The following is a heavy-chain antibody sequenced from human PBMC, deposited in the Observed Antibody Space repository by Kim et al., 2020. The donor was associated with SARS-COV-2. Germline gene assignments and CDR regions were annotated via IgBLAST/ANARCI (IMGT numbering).Heavy chain of an antibody. Sequence: GESLKISCKGSGYSFTSYWIGWVRQMPGKGLEWMGIIYPGDSDTRYSPSFQGQVTISADKSISTAYLQWSSLKASDIAMYYCARTNYDILTVGAFPYGMDVWGQGTTVTVSS. D-gene: IGHD3-9*01. CDR1: GYSFTSYW. V-gene: IGHV5-51*01. CDR2: IYPGDSDT. J-gene: IGHJ6*02. CDR3: ARTNYDILTVGAFPYGMDV.